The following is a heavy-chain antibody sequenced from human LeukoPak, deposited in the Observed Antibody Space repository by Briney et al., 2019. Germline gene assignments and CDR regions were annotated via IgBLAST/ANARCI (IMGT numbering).Heavy chain of an antibody. CDR1: GYTFTGYY. D-gene: IGHD6-13*01. CDR3: ARAGAAAAGSGVDY. Sequence: GASVKVSCKAPGYTFTGYYMHWVRQAPGQGLEWMGWINPNSGGTNYAQKFQGRVTMTRDTSISTAYMELSRLRSDDTAVYYCARAGAAAAGSGVDYWGQGTLVTVSS. V-gene: IGHV1-2*02. J-gene: IGHJ4*02. CDR2: INPNSGGT.